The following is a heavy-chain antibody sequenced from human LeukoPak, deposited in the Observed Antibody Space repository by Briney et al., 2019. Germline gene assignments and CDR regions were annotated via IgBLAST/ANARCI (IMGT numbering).Heavy chain of an antibody. CDR2: ISAYNGNT. Sequence: GASVKVSCKASGYTFTSYGISWVRQAPGQGLEWMGWISAYNGNTNYAQKLQGRVTMTTDTSTSTAYMELRSLRSDDTAVYYCARGSYDFWSGYPQEFDYWGQGTLVTVSS. CDR3: ARGSYDFWSGYPQEFDY. J-gene: IGHJ4*02. CDR1: GYTFTSYG. V-gene: IGHV1-18*01. D-gene: IGHD3-3*01.